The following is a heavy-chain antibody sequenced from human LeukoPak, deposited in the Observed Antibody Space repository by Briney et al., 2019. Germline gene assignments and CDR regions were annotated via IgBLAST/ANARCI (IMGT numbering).Heavy chain of an antibody. CDR3: ARSSVAGIDY. CDR1: GFTFDDYA. V-gene: IGHV3-9*01. D-gene: IGHD6-19*01. J-gene: IGHJ4*02. Sequence: GGSLRLSCVASGFTFDDYAMHWVRQAPGKGLEWVSGISWSSDKSDYADSVKGRFTISRDNVKNSLYLHMNSLRPEDSALYYCARSSVAGIDYWGQGTLVTVSS. CDR2: ISWSSDKS.